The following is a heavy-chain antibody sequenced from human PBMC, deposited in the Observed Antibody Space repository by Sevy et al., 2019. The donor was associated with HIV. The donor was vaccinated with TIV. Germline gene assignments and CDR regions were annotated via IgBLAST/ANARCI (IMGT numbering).Heavy chain of an antibody. CDR2: IDPRGGRS. Sequence: ASVKVSCKASGYPFNSLYMHWIRQAPGQGLEWMGIIDPRGGRSIYAQKFQDRVTLSRDTSTSTIYMELRSLRSDDTAVYYCSRGDFDFLKGHVADLYYFDQWGQGTPVTVSS. J-gene: IGHJ4*02. CDR3: SRGDFDFLKGHVADLYYFDQ. V-gene: IGHV1-46*02. D-gene: IGHD3-9*01. CDR1: GYPFNSLY.